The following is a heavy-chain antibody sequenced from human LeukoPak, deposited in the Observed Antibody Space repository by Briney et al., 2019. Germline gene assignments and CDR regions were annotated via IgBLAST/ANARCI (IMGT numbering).Heavy chain of an antibody. CDR3: ARLRWPRGGRSSFDY. Sequence: NPGESLKISCKGSGYSFTSHWIGWVRQMPGKDLEWMGIVNPDDSDTIYSPSFQGQVTISTDESITTAYLQWSSLKASDTAMYYCARLRWPRGGRSSFDYWGQGALVTVSS. V-gene: IGHV5-51*01. CDR2: VNPDDSDT. J-gene: IGHJ4*02. D-gene: IGHD3-10*01. CDR1: GYSFTSHW.